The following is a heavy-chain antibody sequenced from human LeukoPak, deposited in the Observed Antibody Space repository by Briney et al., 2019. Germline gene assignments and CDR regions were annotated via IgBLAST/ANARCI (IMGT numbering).Heavy chain of an antibody. V-gene: IGHV4-39*07. CDR1: GGSISSSSYY. D-gene: IGHD6-19*01. J-gene: IGHJ5*02. Sequence: SETLSLTCTVSGGSISSSSYYWGWIRQPPGKGLEWIGSIYYSGSTYYNPSLKSRVAISVDTSKNQFSLKLSSVTAADTAVYYCARGGSSGDWFDPWGQGTLVTVSS. CDR3: ARGGSSGDWFDP. CDR2: IYYSGST.